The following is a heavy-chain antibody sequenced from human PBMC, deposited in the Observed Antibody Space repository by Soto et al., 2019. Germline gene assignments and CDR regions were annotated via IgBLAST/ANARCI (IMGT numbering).Heavy chain of an antibody. CDR2: IKEDGSEK. CDR3: ARYRSLNP. V-gene: IGHV3-7*03. Sequence: GGSLRLSCADSGFILRNYWVSWVRQAPGMGLQWVASIKEDGSEKYYVDPVKGRFTISRENAKNSLYLQMNSLRAEDTAVYYCARYRSLNPWGQGILVTVSS. J-gene: IGHJ5*02. CDR1: GFILRNYW. D-gene: IGHD3-16*02.